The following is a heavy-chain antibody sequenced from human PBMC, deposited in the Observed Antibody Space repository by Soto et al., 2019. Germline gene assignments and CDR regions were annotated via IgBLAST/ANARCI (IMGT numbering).Heavy chain of an antibody. V-gene: IGHV3-66*01. CDR2: IYTGGST. D-gene: IGHD1-1*01. J-gene: IGHJ6*02. CDR3: ARDATATRGMDV. CDR1: GFTVSSNY. Sequence: EVQLVESGGGLVQPGGSLRLSCAASGFTVSSNYRSWVRQAPGKGLEWVSLIYTGGSTYYADSVKGRFTISRDNSKNTLYLQMNTLRAEDTAVYYCARDATATRGMDVWGQGTTVTVSS.